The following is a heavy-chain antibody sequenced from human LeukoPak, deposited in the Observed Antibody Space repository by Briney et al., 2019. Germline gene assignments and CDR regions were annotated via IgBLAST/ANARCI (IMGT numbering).Heavy chain of an antibody. CDR2: INTNTGNP. Sequence: GASVKVSCKASGYTFTSFHMHWVRQAPGQGLEWMGWINTNTGNPTYAQGFTGRFVFSLDTSVSTAYLQISSLKAEDTAVYYCARVLLGYSSSWQYYYYYYGMDVWGQGTTVTVSS. CDR1: GYTFTSFH. D-gene: IGHD6-13*01. CDR3: ARVLLGYSSSWQYYYYYYGMDV. J-gene: IGHJ6*02. V-gene: IGHV7-4-1*02.